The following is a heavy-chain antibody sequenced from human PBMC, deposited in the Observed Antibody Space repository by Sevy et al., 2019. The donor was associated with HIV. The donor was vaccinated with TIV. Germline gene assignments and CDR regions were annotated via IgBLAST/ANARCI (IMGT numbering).Heavy chain of an antibody. Sequence: ASVKVSCRASGYTFTSYDMHWVRQTTGQGLEWMGWMSPNSGNTGYAQKFQGRVTMTRDTSKGTAYMELSSLRSDDTAVYYCVRILSTSYYNYHALDVWGQGTTVTVSS. J-gene: IGHJ6*02. V-gene: IGHV1-8*01. CDR3: VRILSTSYYNYHALDV. CDR1: GYTFTSYD. D-gene: IGHD2-2*01. CDR2: MSPNSGNT.